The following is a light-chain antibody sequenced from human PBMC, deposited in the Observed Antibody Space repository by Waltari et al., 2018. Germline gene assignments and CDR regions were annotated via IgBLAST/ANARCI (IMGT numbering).Light chain of an antibody. J-gene: IGLJ2*01. CDR3: CSRAGSSVV. Sequence: QSALTQPASVSGSPGQSIPIPCTGTSSAVGSYNLVSWYQQHPGKAPKLMIYEVSKRPSGVSNRFSGSKSGNTASLTISGLQAEDEGSYHCCSRAGSSVVFGGGTKLTVL. CDR1: SSAVGSYNL. V-gene: IGLV2-23*02. CDR2: EVS.